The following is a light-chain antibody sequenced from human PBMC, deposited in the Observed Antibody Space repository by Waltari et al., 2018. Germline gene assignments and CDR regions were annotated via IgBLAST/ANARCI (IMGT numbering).Light chain of an antibody. J-gene: IGLJ3*02. CDR1: ILGNKY. CDR2: QDT. CDR3: QALGTGAWV. Sequence: SFELTQPPSVSMSPGQTASITCSGAILGNKYASWYQHKPGQSPLLVIYQDTKRPSGIPERFSGSKSGNAATLTISGTQAMDEADYYCQALGTGAWVFGGGTKLTVL. V-gene: IGLV3-1*01.